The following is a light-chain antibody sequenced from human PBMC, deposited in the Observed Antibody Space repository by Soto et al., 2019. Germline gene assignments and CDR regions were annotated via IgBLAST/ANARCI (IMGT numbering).Light chain of an antibody. CDR3: QQYNNWPRK. V-gene: IGKV3-15*01. CDR2: GAS. Sequence: EIVMTQSPATLSVSPGERATLSCRASQSVNSGLAWYQQKPGQAPRLLIYGASTRATGIPARFSGSGSGTEFTLTISSLQSEDFAVYYCQQYNNWPRKFGQGTKVDIK. J-gene: IGKJ1*01. CDR1: QSVNSG.